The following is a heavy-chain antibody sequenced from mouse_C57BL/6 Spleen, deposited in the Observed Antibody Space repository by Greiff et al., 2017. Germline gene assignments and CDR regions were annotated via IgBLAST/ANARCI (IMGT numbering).Heavy chain of an antibody. V-gene: IGHV1-64*01. J-gene: IGHJ1*03. CDR2: IHPNSGST. Sequence: QVQLQQPGAELVKPGASVTLSCKASGYTFTSYWMHWVKQRPGQGLEWIGMIHPNSGSTNYNEKFKSKATLTVDKSSSTAYMQLSSLTSEDSAVYYCARDTLGYFDVWGTGTTVTVSS. CDR3: ARDTLGYFDV. CDR1: GYTFTSYW.